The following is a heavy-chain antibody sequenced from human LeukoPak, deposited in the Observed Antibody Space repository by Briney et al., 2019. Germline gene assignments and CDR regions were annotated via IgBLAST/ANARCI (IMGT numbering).Heavy chain of an antibody. Sequence: SETLSLTCTVPVGSISSSGHFWGWIRQSPGKGLEWIANLNYTGSAYYNPLLKSRVTIFVATSKNQFSLRLTSVTAADTEVYYCARGFSALVGSGNWFDSWGQGTLVTVSS. CDR1: VGSISSSGHF. CDR3: ARGFSALVGSGNWFDS. V-gene: IGHV4-39*01. D-gene: IGHD2-15*01. CDR2: LNYTGSA. J-gene: IGHJ5*01.